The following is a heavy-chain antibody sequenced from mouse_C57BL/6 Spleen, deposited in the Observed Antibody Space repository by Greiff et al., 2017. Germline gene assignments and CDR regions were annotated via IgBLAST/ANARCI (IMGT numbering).Heavy chain of an antibody. CDR3: ARLGAY. J-gene: IGHJ3*01. CDR1: GYAFSSSW. V-gene: IGHV1-82*01. Sequence: VKLMESGPELVKPGASVKISCKASGYAFSSSWMNWVKQRPGKGLEWIGRIYPGDGDTNYNGKFKGKATLTADKSSSTAYMQLSSLTSEDSAVYFCARLGAYWGQGTLVTVSA. CDR2: IYPGDGDT.